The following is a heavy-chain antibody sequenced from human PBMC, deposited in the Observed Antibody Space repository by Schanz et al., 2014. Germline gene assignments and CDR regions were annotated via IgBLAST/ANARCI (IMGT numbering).Heavy chain of an antibody. D-gene: IGHD3-10*01. CDR2: ISHNSHYT. V-gene: IGHV3-11*05. J-gene: IGHJ6*02. CDR1: GFTFSDYY. CDR3: AKSQYYGSGSYSDYYGVDV. Sequence: VQLVESGGGLVKPGGSLRLSCAASGFTFSDYYMSWIRQAPGKGLEWVSYISHNSHYTNYADSVKGRFTISRDTAENSVYLQMNSLRAEDTAVYFCAKSQYYGSGSYSDYYGVDVWGQGTLVTVSS.